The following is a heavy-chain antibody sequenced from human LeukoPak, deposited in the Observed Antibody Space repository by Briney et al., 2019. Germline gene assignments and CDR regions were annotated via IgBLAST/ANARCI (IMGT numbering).Heavy chain of an antibody. CDR3: ARERYSYGVRGSFDY. CDR1: SGSINSGDYY. Sequence: SQTLSLTCTVSSGSINSGDYYWSWIRQHPGKGLEWIAYILYSGTTYYNPSLKSRVSMSVDTSKNQFSLKLSSVTAADTAVYYCARERYSYGVRGSFDYWGQGTLVTVSS. V-gene: IGHV4-31*03. J-gene: IGHJ4*02. D-gene: IGHD5-18*01. CDR2: ILYSGTT.